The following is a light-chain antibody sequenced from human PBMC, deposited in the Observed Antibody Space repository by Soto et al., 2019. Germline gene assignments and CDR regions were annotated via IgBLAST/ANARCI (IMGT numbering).Light chain of an antibody. CDR2: QVS. V-gene: IGLV2-8*01. Sequence: QSALTQPPSASGSPGQSVTISCTGTSNDVGRYDFVSWYQQHPGTAPKLIIYQVSRRPSGVPDRFSGSKSGNTASLTVSGLQTEDEADYYCSSYAGSTKGVFGGGTKLTVL. CDR1: SNDVGRYDF. J-gene: IGLJ2*01. CDR3: SSYAGSTKGV.